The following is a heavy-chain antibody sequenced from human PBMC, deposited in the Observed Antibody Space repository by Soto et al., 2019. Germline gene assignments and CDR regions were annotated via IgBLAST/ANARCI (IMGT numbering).Heavy chain of an antibody. CDR2: ISGSGGST. CDR3: AKGRVWFGAGMDV. J-gene: IGHJ6*02. CDR1: GFTFSSYA. V-gene: IGHV3-23*01. D-gene: IGHD3-10*01. Sequence: EVQLLESGGGLVQPGGSLRLSCAASGFTFSSYAMSWVRQAPGKGLEWVSAISGSGGSTYYADSVKGRFTISRDNSKNTLYLQMNSLRADDTAVYYCAKGRVWFGAGMDVWGQGTTVTVSS.